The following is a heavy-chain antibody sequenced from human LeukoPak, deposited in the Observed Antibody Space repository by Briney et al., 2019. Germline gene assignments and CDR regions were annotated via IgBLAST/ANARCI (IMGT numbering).Heavy chain of an antibody. CDR1: GFSFSTYS. CDR3: ARDYLYAFDY. D-gene: IGHD2-2*01. CDR2: ISISTSDI. Sequence: GGSLRLSCAASGFSFSTYSMNWVRQAPGKGLEWISYISISTSDIYYADSVKGRFTISRDNARNSLYLQMNSLRDEDTAAYYCARDYLYAFDYWGQGTLVTVSS. J-gene: IGHJ4*02. V-gene: IGHV3-48*02.